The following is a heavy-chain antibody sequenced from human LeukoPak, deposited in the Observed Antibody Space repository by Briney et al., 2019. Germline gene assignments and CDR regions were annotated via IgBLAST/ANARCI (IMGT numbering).Heavy chain of an antibody. CDR3: ARVRYRLAETYIDY. Sequence: GASVKVSCKASGYTFTGYYMHWVRQAPGQGLEWMGGIIPIFGTANYAQKFQGRVTITADESTSTAYMELRSLRSDDTAVYYCARVRYRLAETYIDYWGQGTLVTVSS. CDR2: IIPIFGTA. J-gene: IGHJ4*02. D-gene: IGHD3-16*01. CDR1: GYTFTGYY. V-gene: IGHV1-69*13.